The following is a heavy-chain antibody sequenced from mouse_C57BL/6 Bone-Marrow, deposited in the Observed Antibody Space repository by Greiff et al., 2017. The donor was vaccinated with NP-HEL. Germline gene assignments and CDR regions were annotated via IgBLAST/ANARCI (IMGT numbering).Heavy chain of an antibody. V-gene: IGHV4-1*01. CDR3: ARQDWDEYYFDY. J-gene: IGHJ2*01. Sequence: VQLQQSGGGLVQPGGSLKLSCAASGIDFSRYWMSWVRRAPGKGLEWIGEINPDSSTINYAPSLKDKFIISRDNAKNTLYLQMSKVRSEDTALYYCARQDWDEYYFDYWGQGTTLTVSS. CDR1: GIDFSRYW. D-gene: IGHD4-1*01. CDR2: INPDSSTI.